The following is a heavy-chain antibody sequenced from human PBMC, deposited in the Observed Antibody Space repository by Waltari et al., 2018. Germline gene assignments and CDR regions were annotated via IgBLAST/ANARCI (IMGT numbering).Heavy chain of an antibody. CDR1: GGPIRTATW. Sequence: QVQLQESGPGLVKPSGTLSLTCAVSGGPIRTATWWHWVRQPPGKGPEWIAEIHHSGTSNYNPSLQSRVSLSVDKSKNEFSLSLTSVTAADTAVYYCATVRQSCSTSSCYFEIWGQGTMVTVSS. J-gene: IGHJ3*02. V-gene: IGHV4-4*02. CDR3: ATVRQSCSTSSCYFEI. CDR2: IHHSGTS. D-gene: IGHD2-2*01.